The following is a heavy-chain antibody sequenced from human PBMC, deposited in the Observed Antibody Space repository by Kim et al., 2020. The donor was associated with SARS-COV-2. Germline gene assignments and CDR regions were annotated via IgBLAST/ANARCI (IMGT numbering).Heavy chain of an antibody. CDR1: GFTFSSYG. J-gene: IGHJ4*02. CDR2: ISYDGSNK. CDR3: AKAGKGILTHKLDY. D-gene: IGHD3-9*01. V-gene: IGHV3-30*18. Sequence: GGSLRLSCAASGFTFSSYGMHWVRQAPGRGLEWVAVISYDGSNKYYADSVKGRFTISRDNSKNTLYLQMNSLRAEDTAVYYCAKAGKGILTHKLDYWGQGTLVTVSS.